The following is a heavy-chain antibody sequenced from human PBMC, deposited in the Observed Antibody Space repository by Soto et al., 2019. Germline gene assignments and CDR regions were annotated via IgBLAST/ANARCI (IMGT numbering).Heavy chain of an antibody. D-gene: IGHD6-19*01. J-gene: IGHJ4*02. CDR2: TNSDGSST. Sequence: GGSLRLSCAASGFTFSNYWMHWVRQLPGKGLVWVSRTNSDGSSTTYADSVKGRFTISRDNAKDTLYLQMNSLRAEDTAVYYCARDPAPIGWYDYWGQGTLVTVSS. CDR1: GFTFSNYW. CDR3: ARDPAPIGWYDY. V-gene: IGHV3-74*01.